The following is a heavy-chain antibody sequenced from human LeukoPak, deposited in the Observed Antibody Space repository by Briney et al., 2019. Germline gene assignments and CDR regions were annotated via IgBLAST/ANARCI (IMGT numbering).Heavy chain of an antibody. Sequence: GGSLRLSCAASGFTVSSNYMSWVRQAPGKGLEWVSVIYSGGSTYYADSVKGRFNISRDNAKNSLYLQMNSLRAEDTAVYYCARASITGYSRNYMDVWGKGTTVTVSS. D-gene: IGHD5-12*01. CDR3: ARASITGYSRNYMDV. V-gene: IGHV3-66*01. CDR2: IYSGGST. J-gene: IGHJ6*03. CDR1: GFTVSSNY.